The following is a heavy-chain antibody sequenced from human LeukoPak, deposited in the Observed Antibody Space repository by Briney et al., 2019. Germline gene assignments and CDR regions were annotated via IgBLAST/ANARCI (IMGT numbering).Heavy chain of an antibody. J-gene: IGHJ4*02. CDR1: GFNFSTYW. Sequence: PGGSLRLSCVASGFNFSTYWMTWVRQAPGKGLEWVANINQDGSGKYYVDSVKGRFTMSRDNAKNSLYQQMSSLRAEDMVMFFWWRDFAVTCDYWGQGTLVTVSS. CDR2: INQDGSGK. CDR3: WRDFAVTCDY. D-gene: IGHD4-17*01. V-gene: IGHV3-7*01.